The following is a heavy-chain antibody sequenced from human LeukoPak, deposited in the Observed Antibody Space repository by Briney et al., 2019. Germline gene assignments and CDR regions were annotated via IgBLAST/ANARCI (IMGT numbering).Heavy chain of an antibody. CDR3: ARDPSWEYYDSSGYYYV. CDR1: GGSISSGSYY. Sequence: PPETLSLTCTVSGGSISSGSYYWSWIRQPAGKGLEWIGRIYTSGSTNYNPSLKSRVTISVDTSKNQFSLKLSSVTAADTAVYYCARDPSWEYYDSSGYYYVWGQGTLVTVSS. CDR2: IYTSGST. D-gene: IGHD3-22*01. J-gene: IGHJ4*02. V-gene: IGHV4-61*02.